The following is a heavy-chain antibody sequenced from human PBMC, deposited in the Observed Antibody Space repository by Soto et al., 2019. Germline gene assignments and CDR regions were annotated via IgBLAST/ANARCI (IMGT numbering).Heavy chain of an antibody. Sequence: QVQLVQSGAEVKKPGASVKVSCRTSGYTFTHYYIHWVRQAPGQGLEWLAIINPASGSTNYAQDFQGRVTLTMDTSTTPVYMGLSGLRAEDTAIFYCARDLAAGDHWGQGTLVTVSS. V-gene: IGHV1-46*01. CDR3: ARDLAAGDH. CDR1: GYTFTHYY. CDR2: INPASGST. J-gene: IGHJ4*02. D-gene: IGHD6-13*01.